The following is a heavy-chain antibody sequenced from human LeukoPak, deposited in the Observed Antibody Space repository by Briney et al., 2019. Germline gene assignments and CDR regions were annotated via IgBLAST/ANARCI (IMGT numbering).Heavy chain of an antibody. J-gene: IGHJ4*02. CDR3: AKGTGEVDY. CDR1: GFTFSSYG. D-gene: IGHD4-17*01. CDR2: IRYDGSNK. Sequence: GESLKISCAASGFTFSSYGMHWVRQALGKGLEWVAFIRYDGSNKYYADSVKARFTISRDNSKNTLYLQMNSLRAEDTAVYYCAKGTGEVDYWGQGTLVTVSS. V-gene: IGHV3-30*02.